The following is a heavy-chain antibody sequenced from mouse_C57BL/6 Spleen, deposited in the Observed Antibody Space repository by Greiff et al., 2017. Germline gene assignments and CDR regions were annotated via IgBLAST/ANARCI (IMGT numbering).Heavy chain of an antibody. J-gene: IGHJ2*01. V-gene: IGHV1-83*01. CDR1: YTFTDYYM. CDR3: RGGITTVVADFAY. CDR2: YPGSGNTY. Sequence: VQLQQSGPELVKPGASVKMSCKASGYTFTDYYMHWVKQKPGKGLEWIGEIYPGSGNTYYNEKFKGKATLTADTSSSTAYMQLSSLTSEDSAVYFCARGGITTVVADFAYWGQGTTLTVSA. D-gene: IGHD1-1*01.